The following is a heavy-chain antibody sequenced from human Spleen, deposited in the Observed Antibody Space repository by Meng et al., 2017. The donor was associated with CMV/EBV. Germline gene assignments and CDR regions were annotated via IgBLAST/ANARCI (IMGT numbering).Heavy chain of an antibody. CDR3: AKDLDYDFWSGYYAVHGMDV. J-gene: IGHJ6*02. CDR1: GFTFSSYA. CDR2: ISGSGGST. Sequence: GESLKISCAASGFTFSSYAMSWVRQAPGKGLEWVSAISGSGGSTYYADSVKGRFTISRDNSKNTLYLQMNSLRAEDKAVYYCAKDLDYDFWSGYYAVHGMDVWGQGTTVTVSS. V-gene: IGHV3-23*01. D-gene: IGHD3-3*01.